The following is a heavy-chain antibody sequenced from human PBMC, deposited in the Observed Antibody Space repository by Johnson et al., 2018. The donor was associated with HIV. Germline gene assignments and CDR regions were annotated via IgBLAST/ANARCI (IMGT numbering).Heavy chain of an antibody. CDR3: AKGQVALGPLGI. D-gene: IGHD2-15*01. CDR1: GFTFSSYG. CDR2: IWYDGSNE. Sequence: QVQLMESGGGVVQPGRSLRLSCAASGFTFSSYGMTWVRQAPGQGLEWVAVIWYDGSNEYYADSVKGRFTISRDNSKNTLYLQMSSLRADDTVVYYCAKGQVALGPLGIWGQWTMVTVSS. V-gene: IGHV3-33*06. J-gene: IGHJ3*02.